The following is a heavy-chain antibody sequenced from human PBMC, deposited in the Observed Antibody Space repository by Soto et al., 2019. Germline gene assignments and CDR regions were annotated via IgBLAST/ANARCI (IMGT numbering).Heavy chain of an antibody. J-gene: IGHJ3*02. CDR1: GYTFTSYA. CDR3: ARGGYYGSGSYPVFGGNTEKDPFDI. D-gene: IGHD3-10*01. CDR2: IIPIFGTA. V-gene: IGHV1-69*06. Sequence: SVKVSCKASGYTFTSYAMHWVRQAPGQRLEWMGGIIPIFGTANYAQKFQGRVTITADKSTSTAYMELSSLRSEDTAVYYCARGGYYGSGSYPVFGGNTEKDPFDIWGQGTMVTVSS.